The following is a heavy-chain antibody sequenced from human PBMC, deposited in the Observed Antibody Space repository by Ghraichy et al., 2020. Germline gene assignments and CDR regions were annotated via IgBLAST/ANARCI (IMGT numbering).Heavy chain of an antibody. V-gene: IGHV3-33*01. J-gene: IGHJ4*02. CDR2: IWYDGSNK. D-gene: IGHD5-18*01. CDR1: GFTFSSYG. CDR3: ARPKVSHSWLWLDY. Sequence: GGSLRLSCAASGFTFSSYGMHWVRQAPGKGLEWVAVIWYDGSNKYYADSVKGRFTISRDNSKNTLYLQMNSLRAEDTAVYYCARPKVSHSWLWLDYWGQGTLVTVSS.